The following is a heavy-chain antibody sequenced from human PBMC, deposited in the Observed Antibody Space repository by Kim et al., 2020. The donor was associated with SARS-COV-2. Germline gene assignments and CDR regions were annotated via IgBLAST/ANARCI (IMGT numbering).Heavy chain of an antibody. D-gene: IGHD3-9*01. CDR1: GFSLSTSGMC. J-gene: IGHJ4*02. Sequence: SGPTLVNPTQTLTLTCTFSGFSLSTSGMCVSWIRQTPGKAQEWLALNDWDDDKYYSTSLKTRLTISKDTYKNQVVLTMTNMDPVETATYYCARTYYDILTGYYQPFDYWGQGTLVSVSS. CDR3: ARTYYDILTGYYQPFDY. CDR2: NDWDDDK. V-gene: IGHV2-70*01.